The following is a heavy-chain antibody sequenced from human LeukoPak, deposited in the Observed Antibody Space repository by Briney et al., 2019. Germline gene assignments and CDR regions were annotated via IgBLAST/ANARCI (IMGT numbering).Heavy chain of an antibody. CDR3: AELGITMIGGV. D-gene: IGHD3-10*02. J-gene: IGHJ6*04. CDR1: GFTFRIYE. Sequence: PGVTVGLSCGASGFTFRIYEMKGVPQARGRGREGGSYISSGGSPIYYANSVKGRFTISRDNAKTSLYLQMNSLRAEDTAVYYCAELGITMIGGVWGKGTTVTISS. CDR2: ISSGGSPI. V-gene: IGHV3-48*03.